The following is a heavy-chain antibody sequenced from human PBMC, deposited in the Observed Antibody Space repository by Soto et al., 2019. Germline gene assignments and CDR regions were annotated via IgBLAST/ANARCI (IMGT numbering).Heavy chain of an antibody. D-gene: IGHD5-18*01. Sequence: SETRSLTCTVSGGSISSSSYYWGWIRQPPGKGLEWIGSIYYSGSTYYNPSLKSRVTISVDTSKNQFSLKLSSVTAADTAVYYCAREGAWDTAMVNGMDVWGQGTTVTVSS. CDR2: IYYSGST. V-gene: IGHV4-39*02. CDR1: GGSISSSSYY. J-gene: IGHJ6*02. CDR3: AREGAWDTAMVNGMDV.